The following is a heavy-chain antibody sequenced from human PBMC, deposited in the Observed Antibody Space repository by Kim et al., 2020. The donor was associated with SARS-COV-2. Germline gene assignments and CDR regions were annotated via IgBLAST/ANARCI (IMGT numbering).Heavy chain of an antibody. CDR3: ARDISGSKDALDI. J-gene: IGHJ3*02. CDR2: IKQDGSEK. CDR1: GFAFSNYW. Sequence: GGSLRLSCAASGFAFSNYWMSWVRQAPGKWLESVANIKQDGSEKFYVDSVKGRFTVSRDNAENSLYLQMNGLRAEDTAVYYCARDISGSKDALDIWGQGTIVRVSS. D-gene: IGHD1-26*01. V-gene: IGHV3-7*03.